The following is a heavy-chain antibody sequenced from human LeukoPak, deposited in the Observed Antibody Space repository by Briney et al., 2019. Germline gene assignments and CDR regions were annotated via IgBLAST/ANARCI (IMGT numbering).Heavy chain of an antibody. D-gene: IGHD3-22*01. CDR2: IYYSGST. CDR1: GGSISSNTYY. Sequence: SETLSLTCTVSGGSISSNTYYWGWIRQPPGKGLEWIGSIYYSGSTYYNPSLKSRVTISVDTSKNQFSLKVNSVTAADTAVYYCAGGLWGSSGYYVYWGQGTLVTVSS. V-gene: IGHV4-39*07. J-gene: IGHJ4*02. CDR3: AGGLWGSSGYYVY.